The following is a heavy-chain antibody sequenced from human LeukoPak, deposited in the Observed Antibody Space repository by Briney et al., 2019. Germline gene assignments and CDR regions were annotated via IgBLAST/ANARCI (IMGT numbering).Heavy chain of an antibody. D-gene: IGHD3-22*01. V-gene: IGHV3-21*01. CDR3: ARTKQPLYYYDSSGYSDY. CDR2: ISSSSSYI. CDR1: GFTFSSYS. J-gene: IGHJ4*02. Sequence: TGGSLRLSCAASGFTFSSYSMNWVRQAPGKGLEWVSSISSSSSYIYYADSVKGRFTISRDNAKNSLYLQMNSLRAEDTAVYYCARTKQPLYYYDSSGYSDYWGQGTLVTVSS.